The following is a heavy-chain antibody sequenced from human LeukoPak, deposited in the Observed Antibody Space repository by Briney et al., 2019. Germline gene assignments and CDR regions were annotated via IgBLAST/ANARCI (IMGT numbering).Heavy chain of an antibody. Sequence: GGSLRLSCAASGFTFSNYAMSWVRQAPGKGLEWVANIKEDGSAKYYVDSVKGRFTISRDNAKNSLYLQMNNLSAEDTAVYYCVRDSPGYGAYDFDWGQGTLATVSS. CDR1: GFTFSNYA. CDR2: IKEDGSAK. V-gene: IGHV3-7*01. J-gene: IGHJ4*02. CDR3: VRDSPGYGAYDFD. D-gene: IGHD5-12*01.